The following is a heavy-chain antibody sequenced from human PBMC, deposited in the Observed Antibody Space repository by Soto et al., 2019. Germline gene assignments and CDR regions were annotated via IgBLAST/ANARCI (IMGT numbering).Heavy chain of an antibody. Sequence: EGSLRRSCVASGFMFTRSTMNWVRQAPGKGLEWVSSITSASDYIFYADSVKGRFTISRDNAKNSLYLQMNSLRAEDAAVYYCARVGTGSSTPLDIWGQGTIVTVSS. CDR2: ITSASDYI. V-gene: IGHV3-21*01. D-gene: IGHD3-9*01. J-gene: IGHJ3*02. CDR1: GFMFTRST. CDR3: ARVGTGSSTPLDI.